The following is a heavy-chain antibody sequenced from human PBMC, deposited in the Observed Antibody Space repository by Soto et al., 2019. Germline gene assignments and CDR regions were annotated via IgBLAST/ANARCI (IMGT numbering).Heavy chain of an antibody. V-gene: IGHV4-59*01. CDR2: IYYSGST. J-gene: IGHJ5*02. Sequence: PSETLSLTCTVSGGSISSYYWSWIRQPPGKGLEWTGYIYYSGSTNYNPSLKSRVTISVDTSKNQFSLKLSSVTAADTAVYYCARPRVRGAAYSWFDPWGQGTLVTVSS. CDR3: ARPRVRGAAYSWFDP. D-gene: IGHD6-13*01. CDR1: GGSISSYY.